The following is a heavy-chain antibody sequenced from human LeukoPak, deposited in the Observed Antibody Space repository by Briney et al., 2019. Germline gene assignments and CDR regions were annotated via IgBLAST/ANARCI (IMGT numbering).Heavy chain of an antibody. V-gene: IGHV3-48*01. CDR1: GLIFSSYG. D-gene: IGHD2-15*01. Sequence: PGGSLRLSCAASGLIFSSYGMNWVRQAPGKGLEWVSYIGSSSSTIYYADSVKGRFTISRDNSKNMLYLQMNSLRAEDTAIYYCAEYCSGGSCYSGLAYWGQETLVTVSS. J-gene: IGHJ4*02. CDR3: AEYCSGGSCYSGLAY. CDR2: IGSSSSTI.